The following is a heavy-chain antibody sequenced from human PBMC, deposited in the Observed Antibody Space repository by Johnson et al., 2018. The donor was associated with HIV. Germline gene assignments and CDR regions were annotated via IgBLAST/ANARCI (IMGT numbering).Heavy chain of an antibody. Sequence: VQLVESGGGLVQPGGSLRLSCAASGFTFSNYWMTWVRQAPGKGLEWVANIKQDGSEKYYVDSVKGRFTISRDNAKNSLYLQMNSLRAEDTAVYYCARGGPIAVETTGAFDIWGQGTMVSVSS. CDR3: ARGGPIAVETTGAFDI. CDR2: IKQDGSEK. V-gene: IGHV3-7*04. CDR1: GFTFSNYW. J-gene: IGHJ3*02. D-gene: IGHD6-19*01.